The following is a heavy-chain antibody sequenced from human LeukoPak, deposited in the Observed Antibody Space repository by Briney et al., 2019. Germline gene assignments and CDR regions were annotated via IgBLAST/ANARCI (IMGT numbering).Heavy chain of an antibody. V-gene: IGHV4-4*07. CDR3: ARGQDSSRYYYYYMDV. CDR2: IYTSGST. CDR1: GGSISSYY. D-gene: IGHD2-15*01. Sequence: PSETLSLTCTVSGGSISSYYWSWIRQPAGKGLEWIGRIYTSGSTNYNPSLKSRVTISVDTSKNQFSLKLSSVTAADTAVYYCARGQDSSRYYYYYMDVWGKGTTVTVSS. J-gene: IGHJ6*03.